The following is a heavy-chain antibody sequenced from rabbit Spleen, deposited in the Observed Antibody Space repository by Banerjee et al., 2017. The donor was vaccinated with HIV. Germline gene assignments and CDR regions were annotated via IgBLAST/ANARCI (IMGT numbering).Heavy chain of an antibody. CDR3: ARETWGSTGNYGL. CDR2: IGTGVGDT. Sequence: QEQLEESGGDLVKPEGSLTLTCTASGFSFSRGYDMCWVRQAPGKGLEWIACIGTGVGDTYCANWAKGRFTISKTSSTTVTLQVTSLTAADTATYFCARETWGSTGNYGLWGQGTLVTVS. V-gene: IGHV1S45*01. D-gene: IGHD7-1*01. J-gene: IGHJ3*01. CDR1: GFSFSRGYD.